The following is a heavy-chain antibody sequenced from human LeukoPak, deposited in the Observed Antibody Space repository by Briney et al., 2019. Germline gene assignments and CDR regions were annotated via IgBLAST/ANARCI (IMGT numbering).Heavy chain of an antibody. CDR3: AKPFRGTYYDSSGYLGYFDY. J-gene: IGHJ4*02. CDR2: ISYDGSNK. CDR1: GFTFSDHY. D-gene: IGHD3-22*01. Sequence: GGSLRLSCAASGFTFSDHYMDWVRQAPGKGLEWVAVISYDGSNKYYADSVKGRFTISRDNSKNTLYLQMNSLRAEDTAVYYCAKPFRGTYYDSSGYLGYFDYWGQGTLVTVSS. V-gene: IGHV3-30*18.